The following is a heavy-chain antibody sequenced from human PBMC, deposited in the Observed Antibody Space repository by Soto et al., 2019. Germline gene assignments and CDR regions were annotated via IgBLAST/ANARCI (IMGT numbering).Heavy chain of an antibody. J-gene: IGHJ4*02. CDR2: IYYSGST. CDR1: GGPISSYY. D-gene: IGHD1-1*01. Sequence: TLSPPCTVSGGPISSYYWSWIRQPPGKGLEWIGYIYYSGSTNYNPSLKSRVTISVDTSTSTAYMEVRSLRSDDTAVYYCARDPLAPYYWGQGTLVTVSS. CDR3: ARDPLAPYY. V-gene: IGHV4-59*01.